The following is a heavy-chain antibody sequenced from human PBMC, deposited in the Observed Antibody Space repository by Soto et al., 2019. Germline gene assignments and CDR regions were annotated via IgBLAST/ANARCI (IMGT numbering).Heavy chain of an antibody. CDR2: INHSGST. CDR1: GGSFSGYY. CDR3: ARGEYCSDGSCYRRAFDI. V-gene: IGHV4-34*01. J-gene: IGHJ3*02. Sequence: SETLSLTCTVYGGSFSGYYWSWIRQPPGKGLEWIGEINHSGSTNYNPSLKSRVTISVDTSKNQFSLKLSSVTAADTAVYYCARGEYCSDGSCYRRAFDIWGQGTVVTVSS. D-gene: IGHD2-15*01.